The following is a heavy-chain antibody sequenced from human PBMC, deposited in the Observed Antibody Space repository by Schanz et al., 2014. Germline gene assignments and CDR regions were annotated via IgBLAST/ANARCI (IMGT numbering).Heavy chain of an antibody. V-gene: IGHV3-66*01. CDR3: ARGEFGRLFPTWFDP. CDR1: GFSVSSNF. Sequence: EVQLVESGGGLVQPGGSLRLSCAASGFSVSSNFMTWVRQAPGKGLEWVSLIYSGGDTNYAGSVKGRFTISRDGSKNTKSLQLNSLSAEDTAASYCARGEFGRLFPTWFDPWGQGTLVTVSS. CDR2: IYSGGDT. J-gene: IGHJ5*02. D-gene: IGHD3-10*01.